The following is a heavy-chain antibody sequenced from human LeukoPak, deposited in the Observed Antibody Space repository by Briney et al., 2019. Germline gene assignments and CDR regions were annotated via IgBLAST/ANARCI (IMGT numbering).Heavy chain of an antibody. CDR1: GGSISSGGYY. CDR2: IYHSGST. V-gene: IGHV4-30-2*01. J-gene: IGHJ4*02. Sequence: PSQTLSLTCTVSGGSISSGGYYWSWIRQPPGKGLEWIGYIYHSGSTYYNPSLKSRVTISVDRSKNQFSLKLSSVTAADTAVYYCAREVRHRGSYYFDYWGQGTLVTVSS. CDR3: AREVRHRGSYYFDY. D-gene: IGHD2-21*01.